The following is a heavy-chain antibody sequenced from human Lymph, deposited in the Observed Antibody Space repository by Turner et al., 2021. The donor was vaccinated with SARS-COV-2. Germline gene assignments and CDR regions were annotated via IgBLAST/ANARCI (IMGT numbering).Heavy chain of an antibody. D-gene: IGHD2-15*01. Sequence: EVQLVESGGGLVQPGGSLRLSCAASGFTFSSYSMYWVRPAPGKGLEWVSYISISSSTIYYADSVKGRFTISRDNAKNSLYLQMNSLRDENTAVYYCARDRGGYGAYYYGMDVWGQGTTVTVSS. CDR2: ISISSSTI. CDR3: ARDRGGYGAYYYGMDV. CDR1: GFTFSSYS. V-gene: IGHV3-48*02. J-gene: IGHJ6*02.